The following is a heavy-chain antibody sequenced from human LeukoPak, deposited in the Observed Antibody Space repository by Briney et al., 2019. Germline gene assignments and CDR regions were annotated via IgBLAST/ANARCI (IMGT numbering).Heavy chain of an antibody. CDR3: AREGSSIAAATNWFDP. CDR1: GFTFSSSS. J-gene: IGHJ5*02. V-gene: IGHV3-21*01. Sequence: PGGSLRLSCAASGFTFSSSSMNWVRQAPGKGLEWVSSISSSSSYIYYADSVKGRFTISRDNAKNSLYLQMNSLRAEDTAVYYCAREGSSIAAATNWFDPWGQGTLVTVSS. D-gene: IGHD6-13*01. CDR2: ISSSSSYI.